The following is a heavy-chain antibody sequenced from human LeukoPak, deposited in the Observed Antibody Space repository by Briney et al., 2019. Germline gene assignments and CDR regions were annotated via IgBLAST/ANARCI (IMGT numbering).Heavy chain of an antibody. D-gene: IGHD2-21*02. CDR2: ISAYNGNT. V-gene: IGHV1-18*01. J-gene: IGHJ6*03. CDR1: GYTFTSYG. CDR3: AGTGGDGPHYYYYYMDV. Sequence: GASVKVSCKASGYTFTSYGISWVRQAPGQGLEWMGWISAYNGNTNYAQKLQGRVTMTTDTSTSTAYMELSSLRSEDTAVYYCAGTGGDGPHYYYYYMDVWGKGTTVTVSS.